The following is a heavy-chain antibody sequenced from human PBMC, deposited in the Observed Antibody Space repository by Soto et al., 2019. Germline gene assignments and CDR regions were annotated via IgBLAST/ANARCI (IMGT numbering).Heavy chain of an antibody. CDR1: GGSIISYY. J-gene: IGHJ4*02. D-gene: IGHD6-13*01. Sequence: PSETLSLTCTVSGGSIISYYWSWIRQPPGKGLEWIGYIYYSGSTNYNPSLKSRVTISVDTSKNQFSLKLSSVTAADTAVYYCARDIASGDSDYWGQGTLVTVSS. CDR2: IYYSGST. CDR3: ARDIASGDSDY. V-gene: IGHV4-59*01.